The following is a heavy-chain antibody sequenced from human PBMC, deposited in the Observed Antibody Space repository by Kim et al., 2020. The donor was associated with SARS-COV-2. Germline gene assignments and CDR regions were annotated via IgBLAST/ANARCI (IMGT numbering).Heavy chain of an antibody. J-gene: IGHJ4*02. CDR2: IYSGGGT. V-gene: IGHV3-53*01. CDR1: GFTVHNNY. D-gene: IGHD1-26*01. CDR3: ARNPGATSWG. Sequence: GGSLRLSCAASGFTVHNNYMSWVRQAPGKGLEWFSFIYSGGGTYYADSVKGRFTISRDNSKNTLYLQMNNLRAEDTAVYYCARNPGATSWGWGQGTLVTV.